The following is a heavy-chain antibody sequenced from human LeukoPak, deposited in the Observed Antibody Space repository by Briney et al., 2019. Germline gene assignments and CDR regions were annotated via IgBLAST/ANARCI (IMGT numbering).Heavy chain of an antibody. V-gene: IGHV4-39*01. D-gene: IGHD6-19*01. CDR2: IYYSGST. CDR3: ARSRTGLSSGWSDY. J-gene: IGHJ4*02. Sequence: PSETLSLTCTVSGGSISSSSYYWGWIRQPPGKGLEWIGSIYYSGSTYYNPSLNSRLTIFVDTSKNQFSLKLNSVTVADTAVYFCARSRTGLSSGWSDYWGQGMLVTVSS. CDR1: GGSISSSSYY.